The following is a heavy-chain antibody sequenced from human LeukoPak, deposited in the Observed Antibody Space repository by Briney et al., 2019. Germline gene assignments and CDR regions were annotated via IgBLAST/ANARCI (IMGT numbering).Heavy chain of an antibody. D-gene: IGHD6-6*01. CDR2: ISSSSTTI. CDR3: ARDLQIAARQGGYFDY. CDR1: GFTFSTYS. J-gene: IGHJ4*02. Sequence: GGSLRLSCAASGFTFSTYSMNWVRQAPGKGLKWVSYISSSSTTIYYADSVKGRFTISRDNAKNSLYLQMNSLRAEDTAVYYCARDLQIAARQGGYFDYWGQGTLVTVSS. V-gene: IGHV3-48*01.